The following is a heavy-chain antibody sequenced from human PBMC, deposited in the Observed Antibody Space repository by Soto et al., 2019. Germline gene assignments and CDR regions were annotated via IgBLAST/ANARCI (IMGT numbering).Heavy chain of an antibody. D-gene: IGHD3-22*01. V-gene: IGHV3-30*18. CDR2: ISYDGSNK. Sequence: QVQLVESGGGVVQPGRSLRLSCAASGFTFSSYGVHWVRQAPGKGLEWVAVISYDGSNKYYADSVKGRFTISRDNSKNTLYLQMNSLRAEDTAVYYCAKPRGSYYDSSGYYLGNEYFQHWGQGTLVTVSS. J-gene: IGHJ1*01. CDR3: AKPRGSYYDSSGYYLGNEYFQH. CDR1: GFTFSSYG.